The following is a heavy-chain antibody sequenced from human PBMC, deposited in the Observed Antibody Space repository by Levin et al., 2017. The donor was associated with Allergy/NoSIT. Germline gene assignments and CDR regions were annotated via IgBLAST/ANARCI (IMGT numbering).Heavy chain of an antibody. CDR2: IDWDDDK. D-gene: IGHD5-24*01. V-gene: IGHV2-70*11. J-gene: IGHJ4*02. CDR3: ARIGDGYNEDLDY. CDR1: GFSLSTSGMC. Sequence: SGPTLVKPTQTLTLTCTFSGFSLSTSGMCVSWIRQPPGKALEWLARIDWDDDKYYSTSLKTRLTISKDTSKNQVVLTRTNMEAVDTETYYCARIGDGYNEDLDYWGQGTLVTVSS.